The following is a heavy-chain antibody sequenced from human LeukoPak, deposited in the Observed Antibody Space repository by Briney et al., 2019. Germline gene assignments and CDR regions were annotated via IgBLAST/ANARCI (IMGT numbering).Heavy chain of an antibody. CDR2: IYYSGST. V-gene: IGHV4-30-4*01. CDR1: GGSISSGDYY. Sequence: SETLSLTCTAPGGSISSGDYYWSWIRQPPGKGLEWIGYIYYSGSTYYNPSLKSRVTISVDTSKNQFSLKLSSVTAADTAVYYCAREWAMVRGTPQGDYWGQGTLVTVSS. D-gene: IGHD3-10*01. J-gene: IGHJ4*02. CDR3: AREWAMVRGTPQGDY.